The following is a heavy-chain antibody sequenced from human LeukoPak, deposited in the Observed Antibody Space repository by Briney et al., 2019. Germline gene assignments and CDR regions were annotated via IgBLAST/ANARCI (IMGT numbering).Heavy chain of an antibody. CDR3: AKSNGYGLIDI. V-gene: IGHV4-59*12. CDR2: IYYSGST. J-gene: IGHJ3*02. CDR1: GGSISSYY. D-gene: IGHD3-22*01. Sequence: PSETLSLTCTVSGGSISSYYWSWIRQPPGKGLEWIGCIYYSGSTNYSPSLKSRVTISLDTSRNQFSLKLNSVTAADTAVYYCAKSNGYGLIDIWGQGTMVTVSS.